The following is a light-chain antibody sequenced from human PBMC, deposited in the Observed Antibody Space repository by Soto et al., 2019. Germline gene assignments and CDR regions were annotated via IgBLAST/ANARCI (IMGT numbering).Light chain of an antibody. Sequence: EIVMTQYPATLSVSPGERATFSCRASQSVSSKLAWYQQKPGQAPRLLIYGASIRATGIPARFSGSGSGTEFTLTISTLKSEDFATYYCQHYNNWHPWTFGQGTKVDTK. CDR3: QHYNNWHPWT. J-gene: IGKJ1*01. CDR2: GAS. CDR1: QSVSSK. V-gene: IGKV3-15*01.